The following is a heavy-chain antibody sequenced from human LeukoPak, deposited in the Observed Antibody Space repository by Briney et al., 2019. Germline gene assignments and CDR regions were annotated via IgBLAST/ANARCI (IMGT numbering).Heavy chain of an antibody. V-gene: IGHV3-20*04. CDR1: GFTFDDYG. D-gene: IGHD3-22*01. J-gene: IGHJ3*02. CDR2: INWNGGST. CDR3: ARGGSITMISGAFDI. Sequence: GGSLRLSCAASGFTFDDYGMSWVRQAPGKGLEWVSGINWNGGSTGYADSVKGRFTISRDNAKNSLYLQMNSLRAEDTALYYCARGGSITMISGAFDIWGQGTMVTVSS.